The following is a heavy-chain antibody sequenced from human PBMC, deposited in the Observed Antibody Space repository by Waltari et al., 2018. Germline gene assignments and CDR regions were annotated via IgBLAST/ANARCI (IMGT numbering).Heavy chain of an antibody. Sequence: QLQLQESGPGLVKPSETLSLTCTVSGGSISSSSYYWGWIRQPPGKGLEWIGSIYYSGRTYYNPSLKSRVTISVDTSKNQFSLKLSSVTAADTAVYYCARDQGHDYGDPYNWFDPWGQGTLVTVSS. CDR3: ARDQGHDYGDPYNWFDP. CDR1: GGSISSSSYY. J-gene: IGHJ5*02. V-gene: IGHV4-39*07. CDR2: IYYSGRT. D-gene: IGHD4-17*01.